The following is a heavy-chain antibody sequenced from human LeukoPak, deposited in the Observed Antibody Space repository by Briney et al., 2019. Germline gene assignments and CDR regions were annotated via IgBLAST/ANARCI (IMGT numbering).Heavy chain of an antibody. J-gene: IGHJ6*02. Sequence: GGSLRLSCAASGFTFRSYEMNWVRQAPGKGLEWVSYISVSGTIYYADSVKGRFTISRDNAKNSLYLQMNSLRAEDTTVYYCARDDDFAGPYGMDVWGQGTTVTVSS. D-gene: IGHD3-3*01. V-gene: IGHV3-48*03. CDR1: GFTFRSYE. CDR2: ISVSGTI. CDR3: ARDDDFAGPYGMDV.